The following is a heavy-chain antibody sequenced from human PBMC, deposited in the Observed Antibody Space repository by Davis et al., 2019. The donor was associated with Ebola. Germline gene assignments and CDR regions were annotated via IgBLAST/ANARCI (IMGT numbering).Heavy chain of an antibody. CDR2: IYYSGST. J-gene: IGHJ5*02. CDR1: GGSISSNY. CDR3: ARGLEGPPPGFDP. V-gene: IGHV4-59*12. Sequence: MPSETLSLTCTVSGGSISSNYWSWIRQPPGKGLEWLGYIYYSGSTTYNPSRNSRVTMSAATYKNQFSLTMASVTAADTAVYYWARGLEGPPPGFDPWGQGTLVTVSS. D-gene: IGHD1-1*01.